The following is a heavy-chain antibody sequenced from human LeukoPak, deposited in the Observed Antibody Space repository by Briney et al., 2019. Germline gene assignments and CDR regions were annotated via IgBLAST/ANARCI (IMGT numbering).Heavy chain of an antibody. J-gene: IGHJ6*02. CDR1: GGSISSYY. CDR2: IYYSGST. D-gene: IGHD6-19*01. Sequence: PSETLSLTCTVSGGSISSYYWSWIRQPPGKGLEWIGYIYYSGSTNYNPSLKSRVTISVDTSKNQFSLKLSSVTAADTAVYYCARDLGSSGWYYYGMDVWGQGTTVIVSS. V-gene: IGHV4-59*01. CDR3: ARDLGSSGWYYYGMDV.